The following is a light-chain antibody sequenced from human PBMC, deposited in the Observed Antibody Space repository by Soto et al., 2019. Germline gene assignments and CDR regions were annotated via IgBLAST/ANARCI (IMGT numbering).Light chain of an antibody. CDR2: DAS. Sequence: DIQMTQSPSTLSASVGDRVTITCRASQSIRTWLAWHQQKPGKAPKLLIYDASTLESGVPSRFSGRGSGTGFTLTISSLQPDDFATYYCQQYHTYTNTFGQGTKVDIK. CDR1: QSIRTW. CDR3: QQYHTYTNT. V-gene: IGKV1-5*01. J-gene: IGKJ2*01.